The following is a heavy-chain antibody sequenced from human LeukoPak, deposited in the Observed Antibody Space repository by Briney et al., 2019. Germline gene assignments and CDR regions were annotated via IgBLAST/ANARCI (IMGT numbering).Heavy chain of an antibody. V-gene: IGHV3-74*01. D-gene: IGHD6-25*01. CDR1: GFSFSNTW. CDR3: ARRSAAKDAFDI. J-gene: IGHJ3*02. CDR2: IKSDGSGI. Sequence: GGSLRLSCAASGFSFSNTWMHWVRQAPGKGLVWVARIKSDGSGITYADSVEGRFTISRDNPRNTLYLQMNSLRGEDTAVYYCARRSAAKDAFDIWGQGTKVTVSS.